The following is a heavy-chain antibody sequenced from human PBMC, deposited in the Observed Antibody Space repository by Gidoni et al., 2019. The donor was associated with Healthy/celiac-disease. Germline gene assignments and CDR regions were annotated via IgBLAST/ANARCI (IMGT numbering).Heavy chain of an antibody. CDR2: ISSSSSTI. Sequence: EVQLVESGGGLVQPGGSLRLSCAASGFPFSSYSMNWVRQAPGKGLEWVSYISSSSSTIYYADSVKGRFTISRDNAKNSLYLQMNSLRAEDTAVYYCARDEPNYYDSSGLYAFDIWGQGTMVTVSS. V-gene: IGHV3-48*04. CDR3: ARDEPNYYDSSGLYAFDI. CDR1: GFPFSSYS. J-gene: IGHJ3*02. D-gene: IGHD3-22*01.